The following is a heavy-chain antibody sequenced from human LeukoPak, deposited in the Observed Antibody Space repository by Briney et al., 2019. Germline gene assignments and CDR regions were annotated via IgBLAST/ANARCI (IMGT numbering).Heavy chain of an antibody. J-gene: IGHJ4*02. CDR1: GGSFSSSSYY. D-gene: IGHD2-2*02. CDR2: IYYSGST. Sequence: PSETLSLTCTVSGGSFSSSSYYWGWIRQPPGKGLEWIGSIYYSGSTYYNPSLRSRVTISVDTSKNQFSLKLSSVTAADTAVYYCARQDIVVVPAAINYWGQGTLVTVSS. CDR3: ARQDIVVVPAAINY. V-gene: IGHV4-39*01.